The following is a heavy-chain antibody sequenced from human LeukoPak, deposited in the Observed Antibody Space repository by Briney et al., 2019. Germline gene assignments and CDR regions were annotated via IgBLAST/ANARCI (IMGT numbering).Heavy chain of an antibody. Sequence: GGSLRLSCVFSGFTFSNYWMSWVRQAPGKGLEWVANIKQDESEKHYVDSVKGRFTISRDNAKNSLYLQMNSLRAEDTAVYYCARSSYSSSSSVWGQGTMVTVSS. CDR1: GFTFSNYW. D-gene: IGHD6-6*01. V-gene: IGHV3-7*03. CDR3: ARSSYSSSSSV. CDR2: IKQDESEK. J-gene: IGHJ3*01.